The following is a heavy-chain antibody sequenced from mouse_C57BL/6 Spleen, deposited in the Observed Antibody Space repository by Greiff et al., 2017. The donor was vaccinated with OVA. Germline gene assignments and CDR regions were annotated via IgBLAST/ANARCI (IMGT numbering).Heavy chain of an antibody. J-gene: IGHJ3*01. CDR2: ISSCSSTI. CDR1: GFTFSDYG. Sequence: EVQLQQSGGGLVKPGGSLKLSCAASGFTFSDYGMHWVRQAPEKGLAWVAYISSCSSTIYYADTVKGRFTISRDNAKHTLFLPMTSLRAEDTAMYYVARPHYYGSSYGFAYWGQGTLVTVSA. CDR3: ARPHYYGSSYGFAY. D-gene: IGHD1-1*01. V-gene: IGHV5-17*01.